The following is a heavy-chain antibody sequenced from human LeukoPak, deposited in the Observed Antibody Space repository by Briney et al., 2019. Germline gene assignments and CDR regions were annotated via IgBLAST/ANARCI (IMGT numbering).Heavy chain of an antibody. D-gene: IGHD2-2*01. CDR2: ISANDGNT. J-gene: IGHJ3*02. CDR3: ARSIHQLLFRGAFDI. V-gene: IGHV1-18*01. Sequence: ASVKVSCKASGYTFTSYGISWVRQAPGQGLEWMGWISANDGNTDYPQKLQGRVTMTTDTSTSTAYMELRSLRSDDTAVYYCARSIHQLLFRGAFDIWGQGTMVTVSS. CDR1: GYTFTSYG.